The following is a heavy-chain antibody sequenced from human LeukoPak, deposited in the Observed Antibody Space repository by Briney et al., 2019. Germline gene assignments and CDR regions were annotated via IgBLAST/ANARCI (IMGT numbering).Heavy chain of an antibody. Sequence: ASVKVSCKASGGTFSSYAISWVRQAPGRGLEWMGRIIPILGIANYAQKFQGRVTITADKSTSTAYMELSSLRSEDTAVYYCARARPNYYDSSVSAFDIWGQGTMVTVSS. CDR3: ARARPNYYDSSVSAFDI. J-gene: IGHJ3*02. D-gene: IGHD3-22*01. V-gene: IGHV1-69*04. CDR2: IIPILGIA. CDR1: GGTFSSYA.